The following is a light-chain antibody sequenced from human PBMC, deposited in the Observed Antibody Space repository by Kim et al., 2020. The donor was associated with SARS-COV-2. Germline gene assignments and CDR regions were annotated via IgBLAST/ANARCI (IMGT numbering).Light chain of an antibody. CDR1: KLGDKY. J-gene: IGLJ3*02. V-gene: IGLV3-1*01. CDR3: QAWDSSSWV. Sequence: VSPGQTASITCSGDKLGDKYACWYQQKPGQSPVLVIYQDSKRPSGIPERFSGSNSGNTATLTISGTQAMDEADYYCQAWDSSSWVFGGGTKLTVL. CDR2: QDS.